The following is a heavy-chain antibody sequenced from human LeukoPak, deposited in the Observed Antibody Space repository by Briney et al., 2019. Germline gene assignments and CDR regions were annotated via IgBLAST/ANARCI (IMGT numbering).Heavy chain of an antibody. CDR2: ISSSSSTI. CDR1: EFTFSDYF. J-gene: IGHJ3*02. CDR3: ARGGVLLWFGELLEPPDAFDI. Sequence: PGGSLRLSCTASEFTFSDYFMTWIRQAPGKGLEWVSYISSSSSTIYYADSVKGRFTISRDNAKNSLYLQMNSLRAEDTAVYYCARGGVLLWFGELLEPPDAFDIWGQGTVVTVSS. D-gene: IGHD3-10*01. V-gene: IGHV3-11*04.